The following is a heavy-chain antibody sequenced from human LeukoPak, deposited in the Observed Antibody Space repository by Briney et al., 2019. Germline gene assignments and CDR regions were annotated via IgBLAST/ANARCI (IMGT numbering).Heavy chain of an antibody. Sequence: SETLSLTCAVSGYSISSSKWWGWIWQPPGKGLEWIGYIYYSGSTYYNPSLKSRVTMSVDTSKNQFSLKLSSVTAVDTAVYYCARVAGRGYYAVDYWGQGTLVTVSS. CDR3: ARVAGRGYYAVDY. V-gene: IGHV4-28*03. CDR2: IYYSGST. D-gene: IGHD3-22*01. CDR1: GYSISSSKW. J-gene: IGHJ4*02.